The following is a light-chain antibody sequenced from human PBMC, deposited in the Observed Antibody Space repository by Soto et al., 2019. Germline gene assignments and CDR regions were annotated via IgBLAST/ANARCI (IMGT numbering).Light chain of an antibody. J-gene: IGKJ1*01. Sequence: DIQVAQSPSTLSASVGNRVTITCRASQSISTWSAWYQHKPGTAPKLLIYKASILDRGVSSRFSGSESETDFTLTISSLQPEDSANYYCQQYSSYSPWLFGQGTMVDI. CDR2: KAS. V-gene: IGKV1-5*03. CDR1: QSISTW. CDR3: QQYSSYSPWL.